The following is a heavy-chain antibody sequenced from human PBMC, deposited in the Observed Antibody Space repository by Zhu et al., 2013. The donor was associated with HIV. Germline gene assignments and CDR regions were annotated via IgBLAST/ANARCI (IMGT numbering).Heavy chain of an antibody. Sequence: QVQLVQSGAEVKKPGASVKVSCKASGYTFTSYAMHWVRQAPGQRLEWMGWINAGNGNTKYSQKFQGRVTITRDTSASTAYMELSSLRSEDTAVYYCARDFGPLPLEWLSLGNWFDPGAREPWSPSPQ. D-gene: IGHD3-3*01. J-gene: IGHJ5*02. CDR3: ARDFGPLPLEWLSLGNWFDP. V-gene: IGHV1-3*01. CDR1: GYTFTSYA. CDR2: INAGNGNT.